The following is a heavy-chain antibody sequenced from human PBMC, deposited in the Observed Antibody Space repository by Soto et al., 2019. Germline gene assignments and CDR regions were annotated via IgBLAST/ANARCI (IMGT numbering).Heavy chain of an antibody. J-gene: IGHJ6*02. Sequence: SVKVTCKDSGYTFTSYGISWVRQAKGQGLEWMGWISAYNGNTNYAQKLQGRVTMTTDTSTSTAYMELRSLRSDDTAVYYFAIVQMVRGVINYYYGMDVLGQGTTVTVSS. CDR3: AIVQMVRGVINYYYGMDV. D-gene: IGHD3-10*01. CDR2: ISAYNGNT. CDR1: GYTFTSYG. V-gene: IGHV1-18*01.